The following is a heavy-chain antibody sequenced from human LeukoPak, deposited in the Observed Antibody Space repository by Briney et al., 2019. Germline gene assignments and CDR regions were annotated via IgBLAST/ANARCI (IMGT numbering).Heavy chain of an antibody. CDR2: IWYDGSNK. CDR3: AVAYSFDY. J-gene: IGHJ4*02. Sequence: PGGSLRLSCAASGFTFSRYGMNWVRQAPGKGLEWVAVIWYDGSNKYYADSVKGRFTISRDNSKNTLYLQMNSLRAEDTAVYYCAVAYSFDYWGQGTLVTVSS. CDR1: GFTFSRYG. D-gene: IGHD2-15*01. V-gene: IGHV3-33*08.